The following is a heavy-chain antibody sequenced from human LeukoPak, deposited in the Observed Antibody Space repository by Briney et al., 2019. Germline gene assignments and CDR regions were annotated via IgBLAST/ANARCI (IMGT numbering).Heavy chain of an antibody. CDR1: GFTFSSYA. D-gene: IGHD3-10*01. CDR2: MSYDGSNK. J-gene: IGHJ4*02. CDR3: ARDSIWFGSSVDY. V-gene: IGHV3-30-3*01. Sequence: GGSLRLSCAASGFTFSSYAMHWVRQAPGKGLEWVAVMSYDGSNKYYADSVKGRFTISRDNSKNTLYLQMNSLRAEDTAVYYCARDSIWFGSSVDYWGQGTLVTVSS.